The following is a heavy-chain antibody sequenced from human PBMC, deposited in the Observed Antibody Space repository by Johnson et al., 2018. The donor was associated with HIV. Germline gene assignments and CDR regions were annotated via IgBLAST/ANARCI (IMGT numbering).Heavy chain of an antibody. CDR1: GFTFSSYG. Sequence: VQLVESGGGLVQPGGSLRLSCAASGFTFSSYGMHWVRQAPGKGLEWVSGVSWNSATIGYADSVKGRFTISRDNAKNSLYLQMNSLRPEDTALYYCAKGLGSYYEAFDIWGQGTMVIVSS. V-gene: IGHV3-9*01. D-gene: IGHD3-10*01. CDR3: AKGLGSYYEAFDI. J-gene: IGHJ3*02. CDR2: VSWNSATI.